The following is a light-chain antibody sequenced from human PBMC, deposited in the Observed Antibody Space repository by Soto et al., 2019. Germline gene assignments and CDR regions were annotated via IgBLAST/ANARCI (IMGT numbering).Light chain of an antibody. CDR2: DN. Sequence: QSVLTQPPSASGTPGLRVTFSCSGSNSNIGSNPVSWYQQLPGTAPKLLIYDNERPSGVPDRFSGSKSGTSASLAISGLQSEDEADYYCAAWDASLNGVVFGGGTQLTVL. J-gene: IGLJ7*01. V-gene: IGLV1-44*01. CDR3: AAWDASLNGVV. CDR1: NSNIGSNP.